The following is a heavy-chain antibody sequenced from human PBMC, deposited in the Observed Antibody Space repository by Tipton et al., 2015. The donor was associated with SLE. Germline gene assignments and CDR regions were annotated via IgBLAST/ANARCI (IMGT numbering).Heavy chain of an antibody. CDR2: IYYGGST. J-gene: IGHJ4*02. CDR1: GGTISSSNW. Sequence: TLSLTCAVSGGTISSSNWWSWVRQPPGKGLEWIGEIYYGGSTHYNPSLKSRVTIVVDKSKNQVSLNVNSVTAADTAVYYCARTNYYNSGSFDHWGQGTLVTVSS. D-gene: IGHD3-10*01. CDR3: ARTNYYNSGSFDH. V-gene: IGHV4-4*02.